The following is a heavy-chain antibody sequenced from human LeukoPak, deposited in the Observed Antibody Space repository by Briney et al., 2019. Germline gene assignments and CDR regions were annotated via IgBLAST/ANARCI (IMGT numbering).Heavy chain of an antibody. CDR3: ARELVVVAATPNWFDP. D-gene: IGHD2-15*01. Sequence: PSQTLSLTCTVSGGPISSGDYYWSWIRQPPGKGLEWIGYIYYSGSTYYNPSLKSRVTISVDTSKNQFSLKLSSVTAADTAVYYCARELVVVAATPNWFDPWGQGTLVTVSS. J-gene: IGHJ5*02. CDR2: IYYSGST. CDR1: GGPISSGDYY. V-gene: IGHV4-30-4*01.